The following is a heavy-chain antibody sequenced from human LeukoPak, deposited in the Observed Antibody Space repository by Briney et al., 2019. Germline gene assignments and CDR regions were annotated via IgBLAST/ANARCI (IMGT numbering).Heavy chain of an antibody. J-gene: IGHJ5*02. CDR1: GGSVNSYY. CDR3: ARDWYDILTGYNNWFDP. CDR2: IYTSGSN. V-gene: IGHV4-4*07. Sequence: SETLSLTCTVSGGSVNSYYWSWIRQPAGKGLEWIGRIYTSGSNNYNPSLKSRVTMSVDTSKNQFSLKLSSVTAADTAVYYCARDWYDILTGYNNWFDPWGQGTLVTVSS. D-gene: IGHD3-9*01.